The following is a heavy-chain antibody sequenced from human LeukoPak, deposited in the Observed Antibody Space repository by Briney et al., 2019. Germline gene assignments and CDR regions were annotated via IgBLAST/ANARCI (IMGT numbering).Heavy chain of an antibody. Sequence: GGSLRLSCAASGFTVSSNYMSWVRQAPGKGLEWVSVIYSGGSTYYADSVKGRFTISRDNSKNTLYLQMNSLRAEDTAVYYCARGFVAAAGTSLNLWGQGTLVTVSS. J-gene: IGHJ5*02. CDR2: IYSGGST. D-gene: IGHD6-13*01. V-gene: IGHV3-66*01. CDR3: ARGFVAAAGTSLNL. CDR1: GFTVSSNY.